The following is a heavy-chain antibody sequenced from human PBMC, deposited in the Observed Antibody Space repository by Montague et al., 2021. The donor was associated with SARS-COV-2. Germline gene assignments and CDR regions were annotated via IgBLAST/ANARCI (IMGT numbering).Heavy chain of an antibody. Sequence: SETLSLTCTVSGDSISYFYWSWIRQPAGKGLEWIGRVSASGSTNXNPSLNSRVTMSVDTSEKQFSLRLSPVTAADTAVYYCARDVVAAPGTFDYWGQGTLVTVSS. CDR1: GDSISYFY. CDR3: ARDVVAAPGTFDY. V-gene: IGHV4-4*07. D-gene: IGHD6-13*01. J-gene: IGHJ4*02. CDR2: VSASGST.